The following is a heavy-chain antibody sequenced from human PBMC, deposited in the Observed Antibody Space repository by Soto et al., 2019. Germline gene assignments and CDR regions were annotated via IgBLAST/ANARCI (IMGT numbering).Heavy chain of an antibody. CDR1: GGTFSSYA. CDR2: IIPIFGTA. Sequence: QVQLVQSGAEVKKPGSSVKVSCKASGGTFSSYAISWVRQAPGQGLEWMGGIIPIFGTANYAQKFQGRVTITADKTTSTAYMELSSLSSEDTAVYYCAVSGSYLGGWFDPWGQGTLVTVSS. D-gene: IGHD1-26*01. CDR3: AVSGSYLGGWFDP. V-gene: IGHV1-69*06. J-gene: IGHJ5*02.